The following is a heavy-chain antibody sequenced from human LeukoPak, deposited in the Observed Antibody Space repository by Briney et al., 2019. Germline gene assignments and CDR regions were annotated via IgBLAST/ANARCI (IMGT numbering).Heavy chain of an antibody. D-gene: IGHD6-13*01. J-gene: IGHJ4*02. CDR2: IYYSGNT. CDR1: GGSITSSSYY. Sequence: PSETLSLTCTVSGGSITSSSYYWGWLRQTPGEGLEWIGSIYYSGNTYYNPSLKSRVSISVDTSKNQFSLKLRSVTAADTAVYYCARHHGSSWTFYFDYWGQGTLVTASS. CDR3: ARHHGSSWTFYFDY. V-gene: IGHV4-39*01.